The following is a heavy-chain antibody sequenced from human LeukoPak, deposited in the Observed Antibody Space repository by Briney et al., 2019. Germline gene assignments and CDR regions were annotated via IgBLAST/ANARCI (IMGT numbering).Heavy chain of an antibody. J-gene: IGHJ3*02. D-gene: IGHD6-13*01. Sequence: PGGSLRLSCAASGFTFSSYAMSWVRQAPGKGLEWVSAISGSGGSTYYADSVKGRFTISRDNSKNTLYLQMNSLRAEDAAVYYCAKDGGPGIAAAGLDIWGQGTMVTVSS. CDR3: AKDGGPGIAAAGLDI. CDR1: GFTFSSYA. V-gene: IGHV3-23*01. CDR2: ISGSGGST.